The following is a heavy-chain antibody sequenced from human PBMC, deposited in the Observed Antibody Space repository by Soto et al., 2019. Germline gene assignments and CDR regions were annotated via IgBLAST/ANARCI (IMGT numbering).Heavy chain of an antibody. CDR3: ARVFYYDSSGYYYVKWYFDL. CDR1: GSSVSSGSYY. CDR2: IYYSGST. J-gene: IGHJ2*01. Sequence: SETLSLTCTVSGSSVSSGSYYWSWIWQPPGKGLEWIGYIYYSGSTNYNPSLKSRVTISVDTSKNQFSLKLSSVTAADTAVYYCARVFYYDSSGYYYVKWYFDLWGRGTLVTVSS. V-gene: IGHV4-61*01. D-gene: IGHD3-22*01.